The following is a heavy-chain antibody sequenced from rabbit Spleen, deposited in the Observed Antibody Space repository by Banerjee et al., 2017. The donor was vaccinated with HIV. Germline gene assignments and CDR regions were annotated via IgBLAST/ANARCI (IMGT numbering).Heavy chain of an antibody. Sequence: QSLEESGGDLVKPGTSLTLTCTASGFSFSAGYYMCWVRQAPGKGLEWIACIHGGSSNNIYYASWEKGRFTISKTSSTTVTLQMTSLTAADTATYFCARDTGSSFSSYGMDLWGQGTLVTVS. CDR3: ARDTGSSFSSYGMDL. J-gene: IGHJ6*01. D-gene: IGHD8-1*01. CDR1: GFSFSAGYY. CDR2: IHGGSSNNI. V-gene: IGHV1S40*01.